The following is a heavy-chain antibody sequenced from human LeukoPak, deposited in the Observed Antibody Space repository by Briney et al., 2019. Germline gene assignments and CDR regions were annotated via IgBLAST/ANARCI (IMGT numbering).Heavy chain of an antibody. V-gene: IGHV3-33*08. CDR3: AREASDAFDI. J-gene: IGHJ3*02. Sequence: PGGSLRLSCAVSGFTFSSYWMSWVRQAPGKGLEWVALIWYDGSNKNYADSVKGRFTISRDNSKNTLFLQMNSLRAEDTAVYYCAREASDAFDIWGQGTMVTVSS. CDR1: GFTFSSYW. CDR2: IWYDGSNK.